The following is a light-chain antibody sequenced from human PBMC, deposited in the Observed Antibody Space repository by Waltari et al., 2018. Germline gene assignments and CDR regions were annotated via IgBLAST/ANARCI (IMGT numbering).Light chain of an antibody. CDR1: PSLLHSNGYNY. CDR3: MQALQTPLT. J-gene: IGKJ4*01. CDR2: LGS. V-gene: IGKV2-28*01. Sequence: DIVMTQYPLSLLVTPGEPASIPCRSSPSLLHSNGYNYLDWYLQKPGQSPQLLIYLGSNRASGVPDRFSGSGSGTDFTLKISRVEAEDVGVYYCMQALQTPLTFGGGTKVEIK.